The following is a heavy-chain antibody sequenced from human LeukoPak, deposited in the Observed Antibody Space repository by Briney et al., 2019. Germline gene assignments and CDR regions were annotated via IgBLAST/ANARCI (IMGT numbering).Heavy chain of an antibody. CDR3: ARDVCGGDCYSAFDI. V-gene: IGHV3-48*01. D-gene: IGHD2-21*01. Sequence: PGGSLRLSCAASGFTFSSYSMNWVRQAPGKGLEWVSYISSGGSTIYYADSVKGRFTISRDNAKNSLYLHMNSLRAEDTAVYYCARDVCGGDCYSAFDIWGQGTMVTVSS. CDR1: GFTFSSYS. J-gene: IGHJ3*02. CDR2: ISSGGSTI.